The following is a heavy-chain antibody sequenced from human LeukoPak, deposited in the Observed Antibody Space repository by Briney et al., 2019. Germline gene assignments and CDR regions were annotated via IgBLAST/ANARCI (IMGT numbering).Heavy chain of an antibody. Sequence: SETLSLTCAVSGYSISSGRYWGWIRQPPGKGLEWIGSVYYGGGTYYNPSLKSRVTISVDTSKNQFSLNLRSVTAADTAVYYCARSLSTAGIDYWGQGTLVTVSS. V-gene: IGHV4-38-2*01. CDR1: GYSISSGRY. CDR2: VYYGGGT. CDR3: ARSLSTAGIDY. D-gene: IGHD2-2*01. J-gene: IGHJ4*02.